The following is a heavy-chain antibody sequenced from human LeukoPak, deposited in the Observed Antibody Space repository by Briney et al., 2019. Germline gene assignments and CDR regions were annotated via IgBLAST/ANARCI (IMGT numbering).Heavy chain of an antibody. CDR3: ARISYDFWSGNLATWFDP. D-gene: IGHD3-3*01. V-gene: IGHV4-59*01. CDR1: GGSISSYY. J-gene: IGHJ5*02. CDR2: IYYSGST. Sequence: PSETLSLTCTVSGGSISSYYWSWIRQPPGKGLEWIGYIYYSGSTYYNPSLKSRVTISVDTSKNQFSLKLSSVTAADTAVYYCARISYDFWSGNLATWFDPWGQGTLVTVSS.